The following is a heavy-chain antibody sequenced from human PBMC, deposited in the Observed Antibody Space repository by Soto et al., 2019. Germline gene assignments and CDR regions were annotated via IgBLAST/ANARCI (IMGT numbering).Heavy chain of an antibody. D-gene: IGHD2-2*01. Sequence: QLQLQESGPGLVKPSETLSLTCTVSGASISSGSYYWGWVRQPPGKGLEWIANVFSDGTTYYSPSMNSPVTISVDTYRYQFFVRLRSVTTADTAGYYCARQGECGSTSGYGYWGQGTLVTVSS. CDR3: ARQGECGSTSGYGY. J-gene: IGHJ4*02. V-gene: IGHV4-39*01. CDR2: VFSDGTT. CDR1: GASISSGSYY.